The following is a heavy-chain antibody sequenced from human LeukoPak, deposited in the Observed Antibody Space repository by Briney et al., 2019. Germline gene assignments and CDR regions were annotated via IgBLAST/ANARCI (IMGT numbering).Heavy chain of an antibody. Sequence: SETLSLTCTVSGGSISSYYLSWIRQPPGKGLEWIGYIYYSGSTNYNPSLKSRVTISVDTSKNQFSLKLSSVTAADTAVYYCARNGDSPGIYYYYYYMDVWGKGTTVTVSS. J-gene: IGHJ6*03. V-gene: IGHV4-59*01. CDR3: ARNGDSPGIYYYYYYMDV. D-gene: IGHD6-13*01. CDR2: IYYSGST. CDR1: GGSISSYY.